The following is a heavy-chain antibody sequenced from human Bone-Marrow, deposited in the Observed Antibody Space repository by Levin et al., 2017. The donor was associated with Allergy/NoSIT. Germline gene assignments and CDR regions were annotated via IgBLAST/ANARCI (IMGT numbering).Heavy chain of an antibody. CDR3: AGLSLVKGS. D-gene: IGHD2-21*01. CDR2: IYYSGST. Sequence: KSSETLSLTCTVSGGSVNSGSYYWSWIRQPPGKGLEWIGYIYYSGSTKYNPSLKSRVTISVDTSKNHLSLKLSSVTPADTAVYYCAGLSLVKGSWGQGTLVTVSS. V-gene: IGHV4-61*03. CDR1: GGSVNSGSYY. J-gene: IGHJ5*02.